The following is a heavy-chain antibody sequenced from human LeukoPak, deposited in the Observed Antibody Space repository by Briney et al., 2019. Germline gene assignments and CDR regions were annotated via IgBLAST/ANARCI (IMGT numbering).Heavy chain of an antibody. J-gene: IGHJ4*02. V-gene: IGHV3-23*01. Sequence: GGSLRLSCAASGFTFSSYAMSWVRQAPGKGLEWVSAISGSGGSTYYADSVKGRITISRDNSKNTLYLQMNSLRAEDTAVYYCAKGRDYYDSSAVEDWGQGTLVTVSS. D-gene: IGHD3-22*01. CDR3: AKGRDYYDSSAVED. CDR1: GFTFSSYA. CDR2: ISGSGGST.